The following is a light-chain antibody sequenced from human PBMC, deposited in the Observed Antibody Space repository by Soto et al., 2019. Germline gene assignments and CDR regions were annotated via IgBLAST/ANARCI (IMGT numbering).Light chain of an antibody. Sequence: EIVLTQSPATLSLSPGERATLSCRASQSVSSYIAWYQRKPGQAPGLLIYGASNRATGIPARYSGSGSGTDFTLTISSLEPEDFAVYYCQQRSNWPTFGPGTKVDIK. CDR1: QSVSSY. V-gene: IGKV3-11*01. CDR2: GAS. J-gene: IGKJ3*01. CDR3: QQRSNWPT.